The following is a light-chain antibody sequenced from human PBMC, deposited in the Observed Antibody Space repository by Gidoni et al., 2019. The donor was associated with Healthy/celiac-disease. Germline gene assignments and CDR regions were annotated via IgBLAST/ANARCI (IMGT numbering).Light chain of an antibody. CDR3: QQSYSTPRT. V-gene: IGKV1-39*01. CDR1: QSISSY. Sequence: DIQLTQSPSSLSASVGDRVTITCRASQSISSYLNWYQQKPGKAAKLLIYAASSLQSGVPSRCSGSGSGTDFTLTISSLQPEDFATYYCQQSYSTPRTFGQGTKLEIK. CDR2: AAS. J-gene: IGKJ2*01.